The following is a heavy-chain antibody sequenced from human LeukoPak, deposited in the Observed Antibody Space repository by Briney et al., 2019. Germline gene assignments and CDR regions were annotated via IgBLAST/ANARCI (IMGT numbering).Heavy chain of an antibody. Sequence: ASVKVSCKVSGYTLTELSMHWVRQAPGKGLEWMGGFDPEDGETIYAQKFQGRVTMTEDTSTDTAYMELSSLRSDDTAVYYCAREVDYYDSSGYYSDYWGQGTLVTVSS. CDR1: GYTLTELS. D-gene: IGHD3-22*01. V-gene: IGHV1-24*01. J-gene: IGHJ4*02. CDR3: AREVDYYDSSGYYSDY. CDR2: FDPEDGET.